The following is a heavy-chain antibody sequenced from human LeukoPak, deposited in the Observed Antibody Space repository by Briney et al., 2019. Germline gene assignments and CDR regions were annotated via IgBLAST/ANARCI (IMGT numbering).Heavy chain of an antibody. J-gene: IGHJ6*02. Sequence: SETLSLTCAVYGGSFSGYYWSWIRQPPGKGLEWIGEINHSGSTNYNPSPKSRVTISVDTSKNQFSLKLSSVTAADTAVYYCASTRSYCSSTSCYPIYYYGMDVWGQGTTVTVSS. CDR3: ASTRSYCSSTSCYPIYYYGMDV. CDR1: GGSFSGYY. V-gene: IGHV4-34*01. CDR2: INHSGST. D-gene: IGHD2-2*01.